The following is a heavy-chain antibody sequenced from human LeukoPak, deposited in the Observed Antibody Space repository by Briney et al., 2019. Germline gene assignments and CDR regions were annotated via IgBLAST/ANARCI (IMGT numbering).Heavy chain of an antibody. CDR1: GFTFSSYA. CDR2: ISYDGSNK. Sequence: GRSLRLSCAASGFTFSSYAMHWVRQAPGKGLEWVAVISYDGSNKYYADSVKGRFTISRDNSKNTLYLQMNSLRAEDTAVYYCARVEWFGENSFDYWGQGTLVTVSS. V-gene: IGHV3-30-3*01. CDR3: ARVEWFGENSFDY. J-gene: IGHJ4*02. D-gene: IGHD3-10*01.